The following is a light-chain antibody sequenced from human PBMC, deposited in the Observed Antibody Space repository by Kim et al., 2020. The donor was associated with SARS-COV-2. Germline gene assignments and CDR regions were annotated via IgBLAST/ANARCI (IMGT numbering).Light chain of an antibody. CDR1: SRRTYF. CDR3: NSRDTSDHVV. CDR2: GKN. V-gene: IGLV3-19*01. J-gene: IGLJ2*01. Sequence: SAELTQDPAVSVALGQTVRITCQGDSRRTYFATWYQQKPGQAPLLVIFGKNSRPSGIPDRFSGSTSGNTASLTITGAQAEDEADYYCNSRDTSDHVVFGGGTKLTVL.